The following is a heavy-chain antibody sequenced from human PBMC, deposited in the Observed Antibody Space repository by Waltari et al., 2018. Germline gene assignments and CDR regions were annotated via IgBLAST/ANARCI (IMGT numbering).Heavy chain of an antibody. Sequence: EVQLEESGGALVQPGGSLRLSCVASGFTFSRDAMHWVRQPPGKGLEYVASITSDGGTTYYVDSVKARFTVSRDNAKNTIHLQMASLRVEDTAVYFCARVRSGWYYFDSWGQGTLVTVSS. CDR1: GFTFSRDA. J-gene: IGHJ4*02. D-gene: IGHD3-3*01. CDR3: ARVRSGWYYFDS. CDR2: ITSDGGTT. V-gene: IGHV3-64*07.